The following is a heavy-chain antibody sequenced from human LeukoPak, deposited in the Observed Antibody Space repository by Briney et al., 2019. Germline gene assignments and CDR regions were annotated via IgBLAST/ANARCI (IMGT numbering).Heavy chain of an antibody. CDR3: ARGERLGPDF. Sequence: NSSETLSLTCTVSGDSIIGYYWSWIRQPPGKGLEWIGYIHYSGSTNYNPSLKSRVTTSIDTSRSHFSLRLNSATAADTAVYYCARGERLGPDFWGQGTLVTVSS. D-gene: IGHD1-1*01. CDR2: IHYSGST. J-gene: IGHJ4*02. CDR1: GDSIIGYY. V-gene: IGHV4-59*01.